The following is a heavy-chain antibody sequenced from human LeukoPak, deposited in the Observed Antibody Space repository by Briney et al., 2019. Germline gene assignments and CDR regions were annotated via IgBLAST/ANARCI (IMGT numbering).Heavy chain of an antibody. D-gene: IGHD6-19*01. Sequence: GGSLRLSCAASGFTFSSYSMNWVRQAPGKGLEWVSSISSSSSYIYYADSVKGRFTISRDNAKNTLYLQMNSLRAEDTAVYYCAREGIAVWVSDWGQGTLVTVSS. CDR2: ISSSSSYI. CDR3: AREGIAVWVSD. J-gene: IGHJ4*02. V-gene: IGHV3-21*01. CDR1: GFTFSSYS.